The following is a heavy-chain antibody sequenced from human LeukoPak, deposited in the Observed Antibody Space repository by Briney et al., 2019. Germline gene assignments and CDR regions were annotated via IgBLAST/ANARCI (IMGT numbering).Heavy chain of an antibody. Sequence: GGSLRLSCAASGFTFSTCEMNWVRQAPGKGLEWVSYISSSGSSIYYADSVKGRFTIFRDNAKTSLYLQMKSLRAEDTAVYYCARDEDMVATFPSFFDYWGQGTLVTVSS. CDR1: GFTFSTCE. D-gene: IGHD5-12*01. V-gene: IGHV3-48*03. CDR3: ARDEDMVATFPSFFDY. CDR2: ISSSGSSI. J-gene: IGHJ4*02.